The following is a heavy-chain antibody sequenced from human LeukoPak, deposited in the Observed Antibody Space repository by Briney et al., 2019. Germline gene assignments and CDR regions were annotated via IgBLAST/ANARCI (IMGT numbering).Heavy chain of an antibody. Sequence: GSLRLSCAASGFTFSSHLMHWVRQAPGKGLVWVSRISSDGTYTNYADSVRGRFTISRDNSKNTLYLQMNSLRAEDTAVYYCARDSGYYDSSGYYAYWGQGTLVTVSS. J-gene: IGHJ4*02. CDR1: GFTFSSHL. D-gene: IGHD3-22*01. CDR3: ARDSGYYDSSGYYAY. V-gene: IGHV3-74*01. CDR2: ISSDGTYT.